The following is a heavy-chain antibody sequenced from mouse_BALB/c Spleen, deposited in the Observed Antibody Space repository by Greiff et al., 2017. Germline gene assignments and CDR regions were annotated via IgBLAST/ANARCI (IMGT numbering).Heavy chain of an antibody. CDR1: GFNFKDNY. CDR3: AREKRGYEPWFAY. Sequence: VQLQQSGAELVKPGASVKLSCTASGFNFKDNYMHWVKQRPEQGLEWIGRIDPANGNTKYDPKFQGKATITADTSSNTAYLQLSSLTSEDTAVYDGAREKRGYEPWFAYWGQGTLVTVSA. V-gene: IGHV14-3*02. J-gene: IGHJ3*01. CDR2: IDPANGNT. D-gene: IGHD3-2*02.